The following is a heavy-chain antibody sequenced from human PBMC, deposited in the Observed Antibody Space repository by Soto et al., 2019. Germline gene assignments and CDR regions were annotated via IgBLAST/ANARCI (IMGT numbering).Heavy chain of an antibody. CDR2: ISSSSSYI. V-gene: IGHV3-21*01. CDR3: ARDGPYYYGSGSYFRYYGMEV. CDR1: VCTFSSYS. D-gene: IGHD3-10*01. Sequence: GGSLRLSCASSVCTFSSYSMNCVRHSPGKWLEWVSSISSSSSYIYYADSVKGRFTISRDNAKNSLYLQMNSLRAEDTAVYYCARDGPYYYGSGSYFRYYGMEVWGQRTTLSVSS. J-gene: IGHJ6*01.